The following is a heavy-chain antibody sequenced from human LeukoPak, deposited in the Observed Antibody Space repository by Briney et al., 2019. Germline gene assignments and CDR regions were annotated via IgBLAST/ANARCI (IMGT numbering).Heavy chain of an antibody. CDR2: ICSGGST. D-gene: IGHD3-22*01. Sequence: PGGSPRLSCAASGFTVSSNYMSWVRQAPGKGLEWVSVICSGGSTYYADSVKGRFTISRDNSKNTLYLQMNSLRAEDTAVYYCARDAVVAPDYWGQGTLVTVSS. CDR3: ARDAVVAPDY. CDR1: GFTVSSNY. V-gene: IGHV3-66*01. J-gene: IGHJ4*02.